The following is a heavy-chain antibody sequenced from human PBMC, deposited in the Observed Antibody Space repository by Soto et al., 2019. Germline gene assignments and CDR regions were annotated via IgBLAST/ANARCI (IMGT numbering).Heavy chain of an antibody. CDR1: GFTVSSNY. CDR3: ARDRRLGYWSGGSCYSGYYYGRDV. D-gene: IGHD2-15*01. CDR2: IYSGGST. V-gene: IGHV3-53*01. Sequence: EVQLVESGGGLIQPGGSLRLSCAASGFTVSSNYMSWVRQAPGKGLEWVSVIYSGGSTYYADSVKGRFTISRDNSNNPLYLQMNSLRAGDTAVYYCARDRRLGYWSGGSCYSGYYYGRDVWGQGTTVTVSS. J-gene: IGHJ6*02.